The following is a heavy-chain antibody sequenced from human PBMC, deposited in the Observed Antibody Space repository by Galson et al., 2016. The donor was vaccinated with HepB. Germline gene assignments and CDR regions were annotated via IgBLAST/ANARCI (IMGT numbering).Heavy chain of an antibody. CDR1: DGLIGDRNHY. CDR2: IYYSGTA. J-gene: IGHJ1*01. Sequence: SETLSLTCSVPDGLIGDRNHYWAWIRQPPGEGLDWLASIYYSGTAYYNPSLQNRLTISVDTSKNQFSLKLSSVTAADTAVYYCARVGSGIAEYFQDWGQGTLAIVSS. CDR3: ARVGSGIAEYFQD. V-gene: IGHV4-39*01. D-gene: IGHD6-19*01.